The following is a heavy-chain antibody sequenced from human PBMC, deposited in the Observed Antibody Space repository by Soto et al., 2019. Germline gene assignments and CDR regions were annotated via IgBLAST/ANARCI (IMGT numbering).Heavy chain of an antibody. V-gene: IGHV3-23*01. D-gene: IGHD1-7*01. CDR1: GFSFGSYA. CDR3: AKDRRAGGNYGFYSDF. Sequence: GGSLRLSCEVSGFSFGSYAFHWVRQAPGKGLEWVSFSSATGAGTYYADSVKGRFTISRDNSKNTLYLQMTSLRADDTAVYYCAKDRRAGGNYGFYSDFWGQGALVTVS. J-gene: IGHJ4*02. CDR2: SSATGAGT.